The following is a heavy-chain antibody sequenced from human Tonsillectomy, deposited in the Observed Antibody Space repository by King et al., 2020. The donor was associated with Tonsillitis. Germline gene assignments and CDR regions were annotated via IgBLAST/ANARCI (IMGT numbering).Heavy chain of an antibody. D-gene: IGHD6-19*01. J-gene: IGHJ4*02. Sequence: VQSGGGLVQPGGSLRLSCAASGFTFSSYAMSWVRQAPGKGLEWVSGISGSGGSTYYADSVKDRFTISRDNSKNTLYLQMNSLRAEDTAVYYCAKGAPGIAVAGSGAFDYWGQGTLVTVSS. CDR2: ISGSGGST. CDR3: AKGAPGIAVAGSGAFDY. V-gene: IGHV3-23*04. CDR1: GFTFSSYA.